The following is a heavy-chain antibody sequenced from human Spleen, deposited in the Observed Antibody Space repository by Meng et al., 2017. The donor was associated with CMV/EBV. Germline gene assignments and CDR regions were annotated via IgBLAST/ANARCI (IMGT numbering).Heavy chain of an antibody. CDR2: ISSSSSYI. CDR1: GCTFSSYS. CDR3: ARGNQLLPGPIDY. V-gene: IGHV3-21*01. Sequence: GGSLRLSCAASGCTFSSYSMNWVRQAPGKGLEWVSSISSSSSYIYYADSVKGRFTISRDNAKNSLYLQMNSLRAADTAVDYCARGNQLLPGPIDYWGQGTLVTVSS. J-gene: IGHJ4*02. D-gene: IGHD2-2*01.